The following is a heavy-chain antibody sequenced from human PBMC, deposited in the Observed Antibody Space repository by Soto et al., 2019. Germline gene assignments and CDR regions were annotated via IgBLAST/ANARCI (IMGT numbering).Heavy chain of an antibody. Sequence: QVQLVQSGAEVKKPGASVKVSCKASGYTFTSYAMHWVRQAPGQRLEWMGWINAGNGNTKYSQKFQGRVTITRDTPARTAXXEXSXXRTEDTAVYYCARAGLKPGGRGYCSSTSCQPGMDVWGQGTTVTVSS. J-gene: IGHJ6*02. D-gene: IGHD2-2*01. V-gene: IGHV1-3*01. CDR2: INAGNGNT. CDR3: ARAGLKPGGRGYCSSTSCQPGMDV. CDR1: GYTFTSYA.